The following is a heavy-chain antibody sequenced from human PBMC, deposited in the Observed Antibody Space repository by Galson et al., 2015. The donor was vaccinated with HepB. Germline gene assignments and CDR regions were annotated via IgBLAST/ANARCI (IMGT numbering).Heavy chain of an antibody. J-gene: IGHJ2*01. Sequence: SLRLSCAASGFTFSSYDMHWVRQATGKGLEGVSAIGTAGDTYYPGSVKGRFTISRENAKNSLYLQMNSLRAGDTAVYYCARGSGELERREYWYFDLWGRGTLVTVSS. V-gene: IGHV3-13*01. CDR2: IGTAGDT. CDR3: ARGSGELERREYWYFDL. CDR1: GFTFSSYD. D-gene: IGHD1-1*01.